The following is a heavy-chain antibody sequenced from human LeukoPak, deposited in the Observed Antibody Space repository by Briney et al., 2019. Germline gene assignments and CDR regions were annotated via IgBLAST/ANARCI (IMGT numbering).Heavy chain of an antibody. D-gene: IGHD1-26*01. J-gene: IGHJ4*02. CDR2: ISSSSSYI. V-gene: IGHV3-21*01. CDR3: ARAPNSGSYDRLY. Sequence: GGSLRLSCAASGFTFSSYSMNWVRQAPGKGLEWVSSISSSSSYIYYADSVKGRFTISRDNAKNSLYLQMNSLRAEDTAVYYCARAPNSGSYDRLYWGQGTLATVSS. CDR1: GFTFSSYS.